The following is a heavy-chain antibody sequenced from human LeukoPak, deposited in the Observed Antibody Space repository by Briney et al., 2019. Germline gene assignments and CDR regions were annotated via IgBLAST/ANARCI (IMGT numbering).Heavy chain of an antibody. CDR1: GGTFSSYA. V-gene: IGHV1-69*13. CDR3: ARALGYCNSTSCSAYYYYYYGMDV. CDR2: IIPIFGTA. J-gene: IGHJ6*02. D-gene: IGHD2-2*01. Sequence: SVKVSCKASGGTFSSYAISWVRQAPGQGLEWMGGIIPIFGTANYAQKFQGRVTITADESTSTAYMELSSLRSEDTAVYYCARALGYCNSTSCSAYYYYYYGMDVWGQGTTVTVSS.